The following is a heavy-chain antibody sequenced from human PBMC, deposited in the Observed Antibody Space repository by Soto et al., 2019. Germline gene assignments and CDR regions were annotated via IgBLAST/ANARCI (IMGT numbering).Heavy chain of an antibody. CDR2: INPYTGNT. J-gene: IGHJ4*02. V-gene: IGHV1-18*01. CDR3: ATVWFGELSSDC. D-gene: IGHD3-10*01. Sequence: QAHLVQSGAEVKKPGASVKVSCKASGYTFSSYGISWVRQAPRQGFEWMGWINPYTGNTNYAQKFQGRVTMTTDTSTSTAYIDLRSLTSADTAVYYCATVWFGELSSDCWGQGTLVTVSS. CDR1: GYTFSSYG.